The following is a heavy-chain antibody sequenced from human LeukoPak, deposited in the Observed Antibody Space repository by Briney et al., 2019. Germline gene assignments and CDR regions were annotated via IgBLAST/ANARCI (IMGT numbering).Heavy chain of an antibody. Sequence: SETLSLTCTVSGGSISSYYWSWIRQPPGKGLEWIGYIYYSGSTNYNPSLKSRVTISVDTSKNQFSLKLRSVTAADTAVYYCAAAGSIFGVVIRGMDVWGQGTTVTVSS. CDR3: AAAGSIFGVVIRGMDV. V-gene: IGHV4-59*08. CDR1: GGSISSYY. D-gene: IGHD3-3*01. J-gene: IGHJ6*02. CDR2: IYYSGST.